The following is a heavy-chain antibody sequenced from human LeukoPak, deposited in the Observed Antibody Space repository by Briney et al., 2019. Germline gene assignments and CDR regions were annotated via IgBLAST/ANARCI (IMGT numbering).Heavy chain of an antibody. CDR3: ARIYSVDWLLLPPYYFDY. D-gene: IGHD3-9*01. CDR1: GYTFTSYG. V-gene: IGHV1-18*01. CDR2: ISAYNGNT. Sequence: ASVKVSCKPSGYTFTSYGISWVRQAPGQGLEWMGWISAYNGNTNYAQKLQGRVTMTTDTSTSTAYMELRSLRSDDTAVYYCARIYSVDWLLLPPYYFDYWGQGTLVTVSS. J-gene: IGHJ4*02.